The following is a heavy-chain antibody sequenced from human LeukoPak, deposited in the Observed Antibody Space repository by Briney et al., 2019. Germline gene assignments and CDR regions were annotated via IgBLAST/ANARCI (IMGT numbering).Heavy chain of an antibody. V-gene: IGHV4-31*03. CDR3: ARDDCSGGSCVDN. D-gene: IGHD2-15*01. Sequence: SETLSLTCTVSGGSISNGDHYWSWIRQHPGKGLEWIGHIYYSGSTYYNPSLKSRVTISIDTSKNQFSLKLSSVTAADTAVYYCARDDCSGGSCVDNWGQGTLVTVSS. CDR1: GGSISNGDHY. CDR2: IYYSGST. J-gene: IGHJ4*02.